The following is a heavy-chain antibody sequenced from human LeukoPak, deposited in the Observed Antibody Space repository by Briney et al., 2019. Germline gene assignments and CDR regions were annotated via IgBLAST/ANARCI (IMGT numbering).Heavy chain of an antibody. CDR2: ISSSSSTI. J-gene: IGHJ6*03. Sequence: GGSLRLSCAASGFTLSSYSMNWVRQAPGKGLEWVSYISSSSSTIYYADSVKGRFTISRDNAKNSLYLQMNSLRAEDTAVYYCARMLASYYYMDVWGKGTTVTVSS. D-gene: IGHD3-10*02. V-gene: IGHV3-48*04. CDR1: GFTLSSYS. CDR3: ARMLASYYYMDV.